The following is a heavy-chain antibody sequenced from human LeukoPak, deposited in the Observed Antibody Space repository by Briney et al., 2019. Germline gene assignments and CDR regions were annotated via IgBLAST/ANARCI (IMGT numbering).Heavy chain of an antibody. D-gene: IGHD4-17*01. V-gene: IGHV3-23*01. CDR3: TKDGYGDYTDYLYYRGPEV. Sequence: PGGSLRLSCAASGFIFSNYAMTWVRQAPGKGLEWVSSITGRGGSTYYAGSVQGRFTMSRDNSQNTLFLQMNSLRAEDTAVYYCTKDGYGDYTDYLYYRGPEVWGQGTTVTVSS. CDR2: ITGRGGST. J-gene: IGHJ6*02. CDR1: GFIFSNYA.